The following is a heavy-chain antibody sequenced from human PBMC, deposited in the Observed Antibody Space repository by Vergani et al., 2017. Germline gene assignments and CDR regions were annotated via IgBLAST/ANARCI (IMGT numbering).Heavy chain of an antibody. CDR1: GYTFTSYY. CDR2: INPSGGST. V-gene: IGHV1-46*01. CDR3: SRGGFYTSRNDFKFYGLGV. J-gene: IGHJ6*02. D-gene: IGHD3-3*01. Sequence: QVQLVQSGAEVKKPGSSVKVSCKASGYTFTSYYMHWVRQAPGQGLEWMGIINPSGGSTSYAQKFQGRVTMTTDASTNTAYMSLRSLRSDDTAIYYCSRGGFYTSRNDFKFYGLGVWAQGTTVTVTS.